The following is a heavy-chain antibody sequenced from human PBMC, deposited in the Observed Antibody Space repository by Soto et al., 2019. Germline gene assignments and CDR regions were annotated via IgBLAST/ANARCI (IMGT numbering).Heavy chain of an antibody. V-gene: IGHV4-4*02. J-gene: IGHJ4*02. CDR2: IYHGGTT. CDR3: VSSLNYDFWRDGGRHFYFDY. CDR1: GGSISSSYW. D-gene: IGHD3-3*01. Sequence: SETLSLTCAVSGGSISSSYWWNWVRQTPRGGLEWIGKIYHGGTTNYNPSLKNRVTISVGKSKNQFSLKLTSVTAADTAVYYCVSSLNYDFWRDGGRHFYFDYWGRGTLVTVSS.